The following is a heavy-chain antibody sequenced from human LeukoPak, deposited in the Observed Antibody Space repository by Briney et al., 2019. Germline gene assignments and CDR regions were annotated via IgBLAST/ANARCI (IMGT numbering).Heavy chain of an antibody. Sequence: SETLSLTCTVSGGSISSSSYYWGWIRQPPGKGLEWIGSIYYSGSTYYNPSLKSRVTISVDTSKNQFSLKLSSVTAADTAVYYCARGSAYYGSGINYGMDVWGQGTTVTVSS. CDR1: GGSISSSSYY. J-gene: IGHJ6*02. CDR3: ARGSAYYGSGINYGMDV. D-gene: IGHD3-10*01. CDR2: IYYSGST. V-gene: IGHV4-39*01.